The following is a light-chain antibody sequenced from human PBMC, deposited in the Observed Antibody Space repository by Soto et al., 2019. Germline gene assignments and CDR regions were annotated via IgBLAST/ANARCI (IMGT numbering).Light chain of an antibody. V-gene: IGKV1-6*01. J-gene: IGKJ1*01. CDR3: LQDYSYPWT. CDR1: QDIGAD. CDR2: AAS. Sequence: AIQMTQSPSSLSASVGDRVTITCRARQDIGADLGWYQQKPGIAPKLLIYAASSLQSGVPSRFSGRGSGTDFTLTISSLQPEDFATYYCLQDYSYPWTVGQGTKVEI.